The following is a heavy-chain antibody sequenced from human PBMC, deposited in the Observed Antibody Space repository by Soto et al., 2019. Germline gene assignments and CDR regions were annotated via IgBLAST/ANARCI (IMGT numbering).Heavy chain of an antibody. D-gene: IGHD3-9*01. J-gene: IGHJ3*02. CDR1: GFTFSSYA. Sequence: EVQLFESGGGLVQPGGSLRLSCAASGFTFSSYAMSWVRQAPGRGLEWVSAISGSGGNTYYADSGKGRFTISRDNSKNALYLQMNSLTAEATAVSYCGSPRGHYDILTGRPYIWGHGTMVTVAS. CDR2: ISGSGGNT. V-gene: IGHV3-23*01. CDR3: GSPRGHYDILTGRPYI.